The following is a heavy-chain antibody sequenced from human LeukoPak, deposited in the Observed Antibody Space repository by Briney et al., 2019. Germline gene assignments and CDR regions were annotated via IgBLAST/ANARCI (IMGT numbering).Heavy chain of an antibody. V-gene: IGHV3-23*01. Sequence: GGSLRLSCAASGFTFSDYWMSWVRQAPGKGLEWVSAISGGGFGTYYADSVKGRFTISRDNSKNTLYLQMNSLRAEDTAVYYCAKVVRGINWGFDYWGQGTLVTVSS. J-gene: IGHJ4*02. D-gene: IGHD7-27*01. CDR2: ISGGGFGT. CDR1: GFTFSDYW. CDR3: AKVVRGINWGFDY.